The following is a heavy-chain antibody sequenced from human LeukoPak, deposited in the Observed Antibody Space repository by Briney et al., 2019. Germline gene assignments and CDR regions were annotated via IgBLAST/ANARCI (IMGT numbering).Heavy chain of an antibody. D-gene: IGHD1-26*01. J-gene: IGHJ4*02. V-gene: IGHV3-74*01. CDR2: INSDGSST. CDR1: GFTFSSDW. Sequence: PGGSLRLSCAASGFTFSSDWMHWVRQVPGEGLVWVSRINSDGSSTAYADSVEGRFTISRDNAKNTLYLQMNSLRVEDTAVYYCGRALGSPLDYWGQGTLVTVSS. CDR3: GRALGSPLDY.